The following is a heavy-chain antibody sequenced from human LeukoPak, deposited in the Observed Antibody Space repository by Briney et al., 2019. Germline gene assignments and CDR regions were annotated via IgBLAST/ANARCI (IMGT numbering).Heavy chain of an antibody. V-gene: IGHV3-64*01. J-gene: IGHJ4*02. CDR1: GFTFSTYT. D-gene: IGHD6-19*01. Sequence: PGGSLRVSCAASGFTFSTYTMHWVRQAPGKGLEYVSVISGNGDITYYANSMKGRFTISRDNSKNTLHLQMGSLRPEDMAVYYCRAVAATNEVDYWGQGTLVTVSS. CDR2: ISGNGDIT. CDR3: RAVAATNEVDY.